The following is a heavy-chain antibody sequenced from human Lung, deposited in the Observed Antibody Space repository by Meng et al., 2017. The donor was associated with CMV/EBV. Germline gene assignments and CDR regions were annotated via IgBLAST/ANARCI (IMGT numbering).Heavy chain of an antibody. Sequence: ESLKISCAASGFTFSSYWMSWVRQAPGKGLEWVANIKQDGSEKYYVDSVKGRFTISRDNAKNSLYLQMNSLRAEDTTVYYCARRQWRYYFDYWGQGTLVTVSS. CDR1: GFTFSSYW. CDR3: ARRQWRYYFDY. J-gene: IGHJ4*02. V-gene: IGHV3-7*01. D-gene: IGHD6-19*01. CDR2: IKQDGSEK.